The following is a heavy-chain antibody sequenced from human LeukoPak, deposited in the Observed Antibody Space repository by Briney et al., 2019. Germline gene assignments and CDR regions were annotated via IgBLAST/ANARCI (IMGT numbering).Heavy chain of an antibody. V-gene: IGHV4-34*01. CDR3: AGGPSLGDTAMVNPYGMDV. J-gene: IGHJ6*02. D-gene: IGHD5-18*01. CDR2: INHSGST. Sequence: SETLSLTCAVYGGSFSGYYWSWIRQPPGKGLEWIGEINHSGSTNYNPSLKSRVTISVDTSKNQFSLKLSSVTAADTAVYYCAGGPSLGDTAMVNPYGMDVWGQGTTVTVSS. CDR1: GGSFSGYY.